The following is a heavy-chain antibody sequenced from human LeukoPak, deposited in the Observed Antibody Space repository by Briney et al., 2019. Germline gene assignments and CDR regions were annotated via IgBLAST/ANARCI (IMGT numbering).Heavy chain of an antibody. Sequence: GASVKVSCKASGSTFTGYYMHWVRQAPGQGLEWMGWINPNSGGTDYAQKFQGRVTMTRDTSLSTAYMELSRLRSDDTAVYYCARDTGWELNPDYFDYWGQGTLVTVSS. V-gene: IGHV1-2*02. J-gene: IGHJ4*02. CDR1: GSTFTGYY. D-gene: IGHD1-26*01. CDR2: INPNSGGT. CDR3: ARDTGWELNPDYFDY.